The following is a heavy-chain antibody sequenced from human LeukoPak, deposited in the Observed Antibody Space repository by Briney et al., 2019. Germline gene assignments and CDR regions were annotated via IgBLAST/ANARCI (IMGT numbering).Heavy chain of an antibody. CDR2: IKQDGGEK. D-gene: IGHD2-21*01. Sequence: GGSLRLSCAASGFTFRRYWMSCVRQAPGKGLEWVANIKQDGGEKYYVDSVKGRFTISRDNAKNSLSLQMNSLRAEDTAVYYCARDIGVASFDPWGQGTLVTVSS. CDR1: GFTFRRYW. J-gene: IGHJ5*02. CDR3: ARDIGVASFDP. V-gene: IGHV3-7*04.